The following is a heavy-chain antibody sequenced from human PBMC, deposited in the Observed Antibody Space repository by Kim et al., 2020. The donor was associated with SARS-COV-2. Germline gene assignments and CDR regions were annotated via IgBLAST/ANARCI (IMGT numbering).Heavy chain of an antibody. J-gene: IGHJ6*02. D-gene: IGHD6-19*01. CDR2: ISYDGSSK. V-gene: IGHV3-30*18. CDR1: GFTFGSYG. CDR3: AKDLSSGWPHYYYAMDV. Sequence: GGSLRLSCEGSGFTFGSYGMHWVRQAPGKGLEWVAVISYDGSSKYYSDSVKGRFTIFRDNSKNALYLEMDSLSDDDTAVYYCAKDLSSGWPHYYYAMDVWGQRASVSVSS.